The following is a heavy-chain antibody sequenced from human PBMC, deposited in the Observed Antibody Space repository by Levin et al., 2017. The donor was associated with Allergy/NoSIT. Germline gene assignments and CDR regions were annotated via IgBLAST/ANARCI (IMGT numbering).Heavy chain of an antibody. CDR1: GVTFNRFE. D-gene: IGHD6-19*01. CDR2: IGSYGGSI. J-gene: IGHJ4*02. CDR3: AGVQPESSGREYYIGH. Sequence: SGGSLRLSCAASGVTFNRFEMFWVRQAPGKGLEWVSFIGSYGGSIYYADSVKGRFTISRDNARNSLYLQMNSLRVEDTAIYYCAGVQPESSGREYYIGHWGQGTLVTVSS. V-gene: IGHV3-48*03.